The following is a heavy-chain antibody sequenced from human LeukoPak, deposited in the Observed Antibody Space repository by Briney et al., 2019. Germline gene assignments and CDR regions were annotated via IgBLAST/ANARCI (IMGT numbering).Heavy chain of an antibody. D-gene: IGHD6-13*01. CDR2: IWYDGSNK. CDR3: ARDPSRPYSSSWLDY. J-gene: IGHJ4*02. CDR1: GFTFSSYG. V-gene: IGHV3-33*01. Sequence: GGSLRLSCAASGFTFSSYGMHWVRQAPGKGLEWVAVIWYDGSNKYYADSVKGRFTISRDNSKNTLYLQMNSLGAEDTAVYYCARDPSRPYSSSWLDYWGQGTLVTVSS.